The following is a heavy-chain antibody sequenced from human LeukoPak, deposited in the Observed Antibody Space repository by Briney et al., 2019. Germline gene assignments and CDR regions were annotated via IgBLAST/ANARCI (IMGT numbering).Heavy chain of an antibody. CDR2: ITTSNYI. Sequence: GGSLRLSCVVSGFAFSSHSVNWVRQAPGKGLEWVLSITTSNYIFYADSVKGRFTISRDNAKNSLYLQMNGLRAEDTAVYYCVREQARGGSFDYWGQGTLVTVSS. CDR3: VREQARGGSFDY. CDR1: GFAFSSHS. V-gene: IGHV3-21*01. J-gene: IGHJ4*02. D-gene: IGHD2-15*01.